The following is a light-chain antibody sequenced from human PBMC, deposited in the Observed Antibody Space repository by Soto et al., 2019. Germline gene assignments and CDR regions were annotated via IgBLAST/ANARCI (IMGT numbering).Light chain of an antibody. CDR2: EVN. J-gene: IGLJ1*01. CDR1: SXDVGTYNL. V-gene: IGLV2-23*02. Sequence: QSVLTQPASVSGSPGQSITISCTGTSXDVGTYNLVSWYQQYPGKDPKLILYEVNKRPSGVSNRFSGSKSGNSASLTISGLQAEDETVYYCCSYAGGSALYVFGTGTKVTVL. CDR3: CSYAGGSALYV.